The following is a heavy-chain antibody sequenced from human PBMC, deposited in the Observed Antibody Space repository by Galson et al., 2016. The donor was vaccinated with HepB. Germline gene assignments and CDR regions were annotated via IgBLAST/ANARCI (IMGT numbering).Heavy chain of an antibody. D-gene: IGHD3-16*01. V-gene: IGHV5-51*01. CDR1: GYSFISYW. CDR3: ARHRSPQGVKHAFDI. J-gene: IGHJ3*02. CDR2: IYPDISQT. Sequence: QSGAEVKKPGESLKISCKTSGYSFISYWIAWVRQKPGKGLEWMGIIYPDISQTTYSPSFQGQVTISVDKSVTTAYLQWNSLEASDTAMYFCARHRSPQGVKHAFDIWGQGTMVTVSS.